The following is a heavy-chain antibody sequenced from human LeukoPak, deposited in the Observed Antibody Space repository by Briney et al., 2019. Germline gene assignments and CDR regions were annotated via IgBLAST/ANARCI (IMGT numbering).Heavy chain of an antibody. CDR2: ISYDGSNK. D-gene: IGHD6-19*01. CDR3: ARARLGIAVAGGHNWFDP. CDR1: GFTFSGYA. J-gene: IGHJ5*02. Sequence: GGSLRLSCAASGFTFSGYAMHWVRQAPGKGLEWVAVISYDGSNKYYADSVKGRFTISRDNSKNTLYLQMNSLRAEDTAVYYCARARLGIAVAGGHNWFDPWGQGTLVTVSS. V-gene: IGHV3-30*04.